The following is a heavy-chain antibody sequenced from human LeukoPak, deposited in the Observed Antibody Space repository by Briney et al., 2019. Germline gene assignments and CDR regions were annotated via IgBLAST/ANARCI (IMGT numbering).Heavy chain of an antibody. CDR1: GYTFTGYY. J-gene: IGHJ6*03. V-gene: IGHV1-2*02. D-gene: IGHD3-3*01. CDR2: INPNSGGT. Sequence: ASVKVSCNASGYTFTGYYMHWVRQATGQGLEWMGWINPNSGGTNYAQKFQGRVTMTRDTSISTAYMELSRLRSDDTAVYYCARAYYDFWSGYYTARDYYYYYYMDVWGKGTTVTVSS. CDR3: ARAYYDFWSGYYTARDYYYYYYMDV.